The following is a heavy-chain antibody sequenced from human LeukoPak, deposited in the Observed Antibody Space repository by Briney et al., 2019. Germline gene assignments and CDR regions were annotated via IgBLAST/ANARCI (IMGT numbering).Heavy chain of an antibody. D-gene: IGHD4-23*01. CDR1: GYTFTGYY. Sequence: ASVKVSCKASGYTFTGYYMHWVRQAPGQGLEWMGWINPNSGGTNYAQKFQGRVTMTRDTSISTAYMELSRLRSDDTAVYYCARDRYGGNAMDYWGQGTLVTVSS. V-gene: IGHV1-2*02. J-gene: IGHJ4*02. CDR3: ARDRYGGNAMDY. CDR2: INPNSGGT.